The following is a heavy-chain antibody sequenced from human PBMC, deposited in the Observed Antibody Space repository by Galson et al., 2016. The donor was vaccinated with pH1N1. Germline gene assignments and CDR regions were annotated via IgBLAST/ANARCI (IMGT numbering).Heavy chain of an antibody. D-gene: IGHD2-15*01. Sequence: QSGAEVKKPGESLKISCKGSGYNFTTYWIGWVRQMPGKGLEWMGIVYPGDSDTKYSPSFPGRVTFSVDKSTSTAYLQWSSLKASDTAMYYCARLDRYCSGGTCFTFWFDPWGQGTLVTVSS. CDR3: ARLDRYCSGGTCFTFWFDP. CDR2: VYPGDSDT. J-gene: IGHJ5*02. CDR1: GYNFTTYW. V-gene: IGHV5-51*01.